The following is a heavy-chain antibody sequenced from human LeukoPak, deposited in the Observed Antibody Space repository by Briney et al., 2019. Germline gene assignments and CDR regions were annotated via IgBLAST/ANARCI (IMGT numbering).Heavy chain of an antibody. CDR3: TTDLSRTYPDSSGYLLSDY. V-gene: IGHV3-15*07. J-gene: IGHJ4*02. CDR2: VKSKTDGGTT. Sequence: GGSLRLSCAASGFTFNNAWMHWVRQASGKGLEWVGRVKSKTDGGTTDYAAPVKDRFTISRDDSENTLYLQMNSLKTEDTAVYYCTTDLSRTYPDSSGYLLSDYWGQGTLVTVSS. CDR1: GFTFNNAW. D-gene: IGHD3-22*01.